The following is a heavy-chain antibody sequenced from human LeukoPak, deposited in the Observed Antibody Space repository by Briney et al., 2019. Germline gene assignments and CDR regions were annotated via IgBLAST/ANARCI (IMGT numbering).Heavy chain of an antibody. CDR1: GFTFTNYL. D-gene: IGHD2-8*02. CDR2: ITPSVDTT. J-gene: IGHJ4*02. Sequence: ASVKVSCKSFGFTFTNYLLHWVRQAPGQGLEWVGRITPSVDTTNYAQKFRGRVTMTRDTSTSTVYMELSSLRSDDTAIYYCVREESGGYFDYWGQGTLVTVSS. CDR3: VREESGGYFDY. V-gene: IGHV1-46*01.